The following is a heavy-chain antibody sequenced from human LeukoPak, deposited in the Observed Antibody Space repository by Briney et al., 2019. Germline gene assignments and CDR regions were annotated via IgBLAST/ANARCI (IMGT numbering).Heavy chain of an antibody. CDR1: GGSISSYY. CDR3: ARVQDDFWSGYYTGGWYYGMDV. Sequence: SETLSLTCTVSGGSISSYYWSWIRQPPRKGLEWIGYIYYSGSTNYNPSLKSRVTISVDTSKSQFSLKLSSVTAADTAVYYCARVQDDFWSGYYTGGWYYGMDVWGQGTTVTVSS. CDR2: IYYSGST. V-gene: IGHV4-59*01. D-gene: IGHD3-3*01. J-gene: IGHJ6*02.